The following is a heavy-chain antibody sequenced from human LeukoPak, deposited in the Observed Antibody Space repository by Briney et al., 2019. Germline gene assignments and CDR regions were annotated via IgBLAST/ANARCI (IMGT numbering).Heavy chain of an antibody. J-gene: IGHJ6*03. CDR2: IIPIFGTA. CDR1: GGTFSSYA. V-gene: IGHV1-69*13. Sequence: SVKVSCKSSGGTFSSYAISWVRQAPGQGLEWMGGIIPIFGTANYAQKFQGRVTITADESTSTAYMELSSVRSEDTAVYYCAREGLGRYYYYMDVWGKGTTVTVSS. CDR3: AREGLGRYYYYMDV. D-gene: IGHD3/OR15-3a*01.